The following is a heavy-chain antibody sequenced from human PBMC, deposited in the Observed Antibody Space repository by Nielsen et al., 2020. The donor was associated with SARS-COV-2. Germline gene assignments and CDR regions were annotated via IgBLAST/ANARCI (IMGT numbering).Heavy chain of an antibody. CDR3: AKLEYSSPSGDY. V-gene: IGHV3-9*01. CDR1: GFTFDDYA. Sequence: GGSLRLSCAASGFTFDDYAMHWVRQAPGKGLEWVSGISWNSGSIGYADSVKGRFTISRDNAKNSLYLQMNSLRAEDTALYYCAKLEYSSPSGDYWGQGTLVTVSS. D-gene: IGHD6-6*01. CDR2: ISWNSGSI. J-gene: IGHJ4*02.